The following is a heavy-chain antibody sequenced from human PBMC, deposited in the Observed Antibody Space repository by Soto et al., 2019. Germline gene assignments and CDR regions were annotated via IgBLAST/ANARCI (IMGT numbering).Heavy chain of an antibody. CDR2: ISYDGSNK. D-gene: IGHD5-12*01. V-gene: IGHV3-30-3*01. CDR1: GFTFSSYA. CDR3: ALSRDGYKGYFDY. Sequence: QVQLVESGGGVVQPGRSLRLSCAASGFTFSSYAMHWVRQAPGKGLEWVAVISYDGSNKYYADSVKGRFTISRDNSKNTLYLQMNSLRAVDTAVYYCALSRDGYKGYFDYWGQGTLVTVSS. J-gene: IGHJ4*02.